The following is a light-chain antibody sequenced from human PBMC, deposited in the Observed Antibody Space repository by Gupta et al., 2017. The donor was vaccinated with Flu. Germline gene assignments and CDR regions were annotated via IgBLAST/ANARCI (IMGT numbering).Light chain of an antibody. Sequence: DIQMTQSPASLSASIGDTVTITCRARQGIQYDLAWFQQKPGEAPKRLIYGALSLQSDFPSRFSGSGSGTDFTLTINSLQPEDFATYYYLQYKTYPRTFGQGTRVEIK. CDR2: GAL. V-gene: IGKV1-17*01. CDR1: QGIQYD. CDR3: LQYKTYPRT. J-gene: IGKJ1*01.